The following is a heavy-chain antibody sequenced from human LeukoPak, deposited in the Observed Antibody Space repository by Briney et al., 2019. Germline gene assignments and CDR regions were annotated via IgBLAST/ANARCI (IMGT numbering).Heavy chain of an antibody. Sequence: PGGSLRLSCAASGFTFSSYAMSWIREPPGKGLEWIGSIYRSGSAYYKPSLTSRVTMSVDTSKNQFSLKLSSVTASDTAVYYCARHRGYSYGYQDYWGQGTLVTVSS. CDR1: GFTFSSYA. V-gene: IGHV4-38-2*01. D-gene: IGHD5-18*01. J-gene: IGHJ4*02. CDR3: ARHRGYSYGYQDY. CDR2: IYRSGSA.